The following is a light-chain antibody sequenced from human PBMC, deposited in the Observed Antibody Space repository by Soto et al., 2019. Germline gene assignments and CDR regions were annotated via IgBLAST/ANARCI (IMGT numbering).Light chain of an antibody. Sequence: QSALAQPPSASGSPGQSVTISCTGTSSDVGGYTYVSWYQQHPGKAPKLMIYEVSKRPSGVPDRFSGSKSGNTASLTVSGLQAEDEADYYCSSYAGVTPYVFGTRTKVTVL. J-gene: IGLJ1*01. CDR1: SSDVGGYTY. CDR2: EVS. V-gene: IGLV2-8*01. CDR3: SSYAGVTPYV.